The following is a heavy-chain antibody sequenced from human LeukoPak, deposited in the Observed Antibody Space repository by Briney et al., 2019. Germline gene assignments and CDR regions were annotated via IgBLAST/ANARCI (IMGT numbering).Heavy chain of an antibody. J-gene: IGHJ4*02. Sequence: GGSLRLSCAASGFSFDDYAMNWVRQAPGKGLEWVSYISSSSSTIYYADSVKGRFTISRDNAKNSLYLQMNSLRDEDTAVYYCAYCGGDCSSPFDYWGQGTLVTVSS. CDR3: AYCGGDCSSPFDY. CDR2: ISSSSSTI. V-gene: IGHV3-48*02. D-gene: IGHD2-21*02. CDR1: GFSFDDYA.